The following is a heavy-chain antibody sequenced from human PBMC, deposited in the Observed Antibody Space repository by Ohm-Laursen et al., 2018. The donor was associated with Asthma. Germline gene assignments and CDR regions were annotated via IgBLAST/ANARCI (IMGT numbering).Heavy chain of an antibody. CDR1: GYTFTGYY. J-gene: IGHJ4*02. D-gene: IGHD6-13*01. V-gene: IGHV1-8*02. CDR2: ISAYNGNT. CDR3: ARGQWGIAAAGTFGYFDY. Sequence: ASVKVSCKASGYTFTGYYMHWVRQAPGQGLEWMGWISAYNGNTNYAQKFQGRVTMTRNTSISTAYMELSSLRSEDTAVYYCARGQWGIAAAGTFGYFDYWGQGTLVTVSS.